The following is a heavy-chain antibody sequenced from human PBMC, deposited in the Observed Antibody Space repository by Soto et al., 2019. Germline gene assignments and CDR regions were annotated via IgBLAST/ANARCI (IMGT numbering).Heavy chain of an antibody. D-gene: IGHD6-6*01. CDR3: ATRILSLASSSSFYFDY. Sequence: SVKVSCKASGGTFSSYAISWVRQAPGQGLEWMGGIDPIDGTANYAQKFQGRVTMTEDTSTDTAYMELSSLRSEDTAVYYCATRILSLASSSSFYFDYWGQGTLVTVSS. CDR2: IDPIDGTA. J-gene: IGHJ4*02. V-gene: IGHV1-69*06. CDR1: GGTFSSYA.